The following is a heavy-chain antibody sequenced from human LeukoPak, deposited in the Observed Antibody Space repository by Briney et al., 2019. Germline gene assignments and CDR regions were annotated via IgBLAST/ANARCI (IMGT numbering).Heavy chain of an antibody. D-gene: IGHD6-13*01. J-gene: IGHJ3*02. Sequence: GGSLRLSCAVSGFTFSDYYMSWIRQAPGKGLEWVSYISSSGSTIYYADSVKGRFTISRDNAKNSLYLQMNSLRAEDTAVYYCASPYSSSWLPDAFDIWGQGTMVTVSS. CDR2: ISSSGSTI. CDR1: GFTFSDYY. V-gene: IGHV3-11*01. CDR3: ASPYSSSWLPDAFDI.